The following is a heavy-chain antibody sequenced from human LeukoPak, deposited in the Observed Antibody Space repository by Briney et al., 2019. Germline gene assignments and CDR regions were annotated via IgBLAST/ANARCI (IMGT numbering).Heavy chain of an antibody. CDR1: GDTFSSYA. V-gene: IGHV1-69*13. CDR2: IIPIFGTA. J-gene: IGHJ5*02. Sequence: RASVKVSCKASGDTFSSYAISWVRQAPGQGLEWMGGIIPIFGTANYAQKFQGRVTITADESTSTAYMELSSLRSEDTAVYYGAWAVLEWLWVWFDPWGQGTLVTVSS. CDR3: AWAVLEWLWVWFDP. D-gene: IGHD3-3*01.